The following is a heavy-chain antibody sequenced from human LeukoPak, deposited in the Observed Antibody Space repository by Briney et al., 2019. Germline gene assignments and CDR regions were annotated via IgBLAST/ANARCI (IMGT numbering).Heavy chain of an antibody. J-gene: IGHJ4*02. V-gene: IGHV7-4-1*02. CDR1: GYTFTSHA. CDR3: ARAGGYCSGRTCYSHY. Sequence: GASVKVSCKASGYTFTSHALIWVRQAPGQGLEWMGWINTNTEDPTYARGLTGRFVFSLDTSVSTAYLQISSLQAEDAAVYYCARAGGYCSGRTCYSHYWGQGTLVTVSS. D-gene: IGHD2-15*01. CDR2: INTNTEDP.